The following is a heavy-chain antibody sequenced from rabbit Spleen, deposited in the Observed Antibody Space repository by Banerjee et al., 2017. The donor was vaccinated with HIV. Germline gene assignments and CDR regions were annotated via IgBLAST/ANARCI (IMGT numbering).Heavy chain of an antibody. Sequence: QEQLVESGGGLVQPGGSLKLSCKASGFDFSDYGVSWVRQAPGKGLEWIACIEGGSSAFSYFASWAKGRFTISKTSSTTVTLQMTSLTAADTATYFCARDSGTSFSSYGMDLWGPGTLVTVS. D-gene: IGHD8-1*01. V-gene: IGHV1S45*01. CDR3: ARDSGTSFSSYGMDL. CDR2: IEGGSSAFS. J-gene: IGHJ6*01. CDR1: GFDFSDYG.